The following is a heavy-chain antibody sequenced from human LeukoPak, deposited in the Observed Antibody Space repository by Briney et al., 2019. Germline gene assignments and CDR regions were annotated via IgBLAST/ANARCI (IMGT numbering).Heavy chain of an antibody. V-gene: IGHV1-18*01. J-gene: IGHJ4*02. CDR3: ARVRVRFGELFDTFDY. Sequence: ASVKVSCKASGYTFSNYGISWVRQAPGQGLEWMGWISGYNGNTNYAQRLQGRVTMTTDTSTSTAYMELRSLRSDDTAVYYCARVRVRFGELFDTFDYWGQGTLVTVSS. D-gene: IGHD3-10*01. CDR2: ISGYNGNT. CDR1: GYTFSNYG.